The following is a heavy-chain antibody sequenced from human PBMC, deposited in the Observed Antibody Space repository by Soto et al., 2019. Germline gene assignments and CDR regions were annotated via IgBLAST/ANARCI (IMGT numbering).Heavy chain of an antibody. CDR1: GFTFSSYA. CDR2: ISYDGSNK. CDR3: AKQTGVRFDY. J-gene: IGHJ4*02. Sequence: QVQLVESGGGVVQPGRSLRLSCAASGFTFSSYAMHWVRQAPGKGLEWVAVISYDGSNKYYADSVKGRFTISRDNYKNTRSLQMNSLSAEDTGVYYWAKQTGVRFDYWGQGTLVTVSS. D-gene: IGHD3-16*01. V-gene: IGHV3-30-3*01.